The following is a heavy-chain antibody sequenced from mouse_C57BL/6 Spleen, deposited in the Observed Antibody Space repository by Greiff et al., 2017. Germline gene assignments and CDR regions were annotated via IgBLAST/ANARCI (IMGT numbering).Heavy chain of an antibody. D-gene: IGHD4-1*01. CDR2: INPNYGTT. CDR1: GYSFTDYN. V-gene: IGHV1-39*01. J-gene: IGHJ3*01. CDR3: ARGGLTGPFAY. Sequence: VQLKQSGPELVKPGASVKISCKASGYSFTDYNMHWVKQSNGKSLEWIGVINPNYGTTSYNQKFKGKATLTVDPSSSTAYMQLNRLTSEDSAVYYCARGGLTGPFAYWGQGTLVTVSA.